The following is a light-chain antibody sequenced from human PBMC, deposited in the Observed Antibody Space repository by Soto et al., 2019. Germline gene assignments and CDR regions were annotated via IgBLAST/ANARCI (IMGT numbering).Light chain of an antibody. Sequence: DIQMTQSPSTLSASVGDRVTITCRASQSISSWLAWYQQKPGKAPKLLISKASSLESGVPSRFSGSGSGTEFTLTISSLQPDDFETYYCQEYNSYSRTFGQGTKVEIK. CDR2: KAS. J-gene: IGKJ1*01. CDR1: QSISSW. V-gene: IGKV1-5*03. CDR3: QEYNSYSRT.